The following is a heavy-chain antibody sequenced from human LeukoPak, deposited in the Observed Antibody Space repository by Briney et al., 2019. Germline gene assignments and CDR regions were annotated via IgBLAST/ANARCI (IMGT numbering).Heavy chain of an antibody. CDR1: GFTFSSYT. Sequence: PGRSLRLSCAASGFTFSSYTMHWVRQAPGKGLEWVVVISYDGSNKYSADSVKGRFTISRDNSKNTLYLQMNSLRAEDTAVYYCVGYSSDYWGQGTLVAVSS. J-gene: IGHJ4*02. CDR2: ISYDGSNK. D-gene: IGHD6-13*01. CDR3: VGYSSDY. V-gene: IGHV3-30-3*01.